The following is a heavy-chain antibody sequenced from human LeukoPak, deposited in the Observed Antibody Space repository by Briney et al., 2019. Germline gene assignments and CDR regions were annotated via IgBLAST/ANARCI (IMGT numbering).Heavy chain of an antibody. Sequence: SETLSLTCTVSGASISSTTYYWGWIRPPPGEGLEWIGTIYSRGSTYYNPSLKGRLTISVDTSENQFSLKLNSVTAADTAVYYCARLAGTPTSYYYYYYFAVWGKGTTVTVSS. D-gene: IGHD1-1*01. CDR2: IYSRGST. CDR3: ARLAGTPTSYYYYYYFAV. V-gene: IGHV4-39*01. J-gene: IGHJ6*03. CDR1: GASISSTTYY.